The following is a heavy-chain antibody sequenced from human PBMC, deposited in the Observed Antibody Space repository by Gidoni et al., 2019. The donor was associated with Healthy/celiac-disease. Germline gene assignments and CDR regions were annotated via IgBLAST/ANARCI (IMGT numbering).Heavy chain of an antibody. CDR3: AKRYRIADTRGDTAEHGMDV. V-gene: IGHV3-30*18. Sequence: QVQLVESGGGVVQPGRSLRLSCAASGFTFSSYGMHWVRQAPGKGLEWVAVISYDGSNKYYADSVKGRFTISRDNSKNTLYLQMNSLRAEDTAVYYCAKRYRIADTRGDTAEHGMDVWGQGTTVTVSS. J-gene: IGHJ6*02. D-gene: IGHD6-13*01. CDR1: GFTFSSYG. CDR2: ISYDGSNK.